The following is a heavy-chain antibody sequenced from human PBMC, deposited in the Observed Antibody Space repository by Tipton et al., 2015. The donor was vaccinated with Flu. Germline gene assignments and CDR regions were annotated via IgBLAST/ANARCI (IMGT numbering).Heavy chain of an antibody. CDR2: IFYNGSS. D-gene: IGHD4-17*01. J-gene: IGHJ6*02. Sequence: LSLTCSVSGGSISSYYWSWIRQPPGKGLECLGYIFYNGSSNYNPSLKSRVTISVDMSKNQFSLKLSSVTAADTAVYYCARTTYDYADYGTPGAYGMDVWGQGTTVTVSS. CDR3: ARTTYDYADYGTPGAYGMDV. CDR1: GGSISSYY. V-gene: IGHV4-59*01.